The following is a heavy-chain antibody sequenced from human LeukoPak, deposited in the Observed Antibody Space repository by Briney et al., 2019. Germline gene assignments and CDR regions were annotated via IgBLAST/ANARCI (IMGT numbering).Heavy chain of an antibody. Sequence: SVKVSCKASGFTFTSSAVQWVRQARGQRLEWIGWIVVGSGNTNYAQKFQERVTITRDMSTSTAYMELSSLRSEDTAVYYCAAGQVGLWFGELLASFDYWGQGTLVTVSS. CDR2: IVVGSGNT. V-gene: IGHV1-58*01. D-gene: IGHD3-10*01. CDR1: GFTFTSSA. J-gene: IGHJ4*02. CDR3: AAGQVGLWFGELLASFDY.